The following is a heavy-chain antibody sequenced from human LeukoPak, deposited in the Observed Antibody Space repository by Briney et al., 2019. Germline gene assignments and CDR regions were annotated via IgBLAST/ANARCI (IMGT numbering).Heavy chain of an antibody. CDR1: GFTSKSHG. J-gene: IGHJ4*02. CDR3: ARDSGSRWFGPIDY. Sequence: GGSLRLSRAASGFTSKSHGMHWVRQAPGKGLEWVAVIWNDGSDTYHADSVKGRFTISRDNSKNTLYLQMNSLRAEDTAVYYCARDSGSRWFGPIDYWGQGTLVIVSS. V-gene: IGHV3-33*01. CDR2: IWNDGSDT. D-gene: IGHD6-13*01.